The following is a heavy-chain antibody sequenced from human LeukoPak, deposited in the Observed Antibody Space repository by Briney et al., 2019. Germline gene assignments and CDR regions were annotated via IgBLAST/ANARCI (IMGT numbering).Heavy chain of an antibody. CDR1: GGTFSSYA. Sequence: GASVKVSCKASGGTFSSYAISWVRQAPGQGLEWMGGIIPIFGTANYAQKFQGRVTITADESTSTAYMELSSLRSEDTAVYYCARVPHPDNWFDPWGQGTLVTVSS. CDR3: ARVPHPDNWFDP. V-gene: IGHV1-69*13. CDR2: IIPIFGTA. J-gene: IGHJ5*02.